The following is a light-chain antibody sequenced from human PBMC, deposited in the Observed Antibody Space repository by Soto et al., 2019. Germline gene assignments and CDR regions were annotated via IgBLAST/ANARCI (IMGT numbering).Light chain of an antibody. CDR1: QSISAW. J-gene: IGKJ1*01. CDR3: QQYTDHSWP. V-gene: IGKV1-5*03. CDR2: KAS. Sequence: IRVTQSPSTLSASEGDSVSINCRASQSISAWLAWYQQKPGKAPRLLIYKASTLEIGVPSRFSGSGSGTEFTLTISSLQPDDVAIYYCQQYTDHSWPFGQGTKVDIK.